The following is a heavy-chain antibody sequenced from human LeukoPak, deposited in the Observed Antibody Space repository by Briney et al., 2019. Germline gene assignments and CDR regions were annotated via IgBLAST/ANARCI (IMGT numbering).Heavy chain of an antibody. Sequence: GASVKVSCKASGYTFTSYGISWVRQAPGQGLEWMGWTSAYNGNTNYAQKLQGRVTMTTDTSTSTAYMELRSLRSDDTAVYYCARTAPYSSGWYARFDYWGQGTLVTVSS. V-gene: IGHV1-18*01. CDR1: GYTFTSYG. CDR3: ARTAPYSSGWYARFDY. D-gene: IGHD6-19*01. J-gene: IGHJ4*02. CDR2: TSAYNGNT.